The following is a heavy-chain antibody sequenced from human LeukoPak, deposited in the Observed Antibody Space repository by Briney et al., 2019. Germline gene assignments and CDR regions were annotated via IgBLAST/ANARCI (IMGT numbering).Heavy chain of an antibody. CDR2: IKKDGSGI. V-gene: IGHV3-7*03. Sequence: PGGSLRHSCAVSGFPFSNSWMYWVRQAPGKGLEGVANIKKDGSGISYVDSVKGRFIISRDNARNSLYLQMNSLRVEDTAVYFCAGGNSMDVWGKGTAVTVSS. D-gene: IGHD1/OR15-1a*01. J-gene: IGHJ6*04. CDR1: GFPFSNSW. CDR3: AGGNSMDV.